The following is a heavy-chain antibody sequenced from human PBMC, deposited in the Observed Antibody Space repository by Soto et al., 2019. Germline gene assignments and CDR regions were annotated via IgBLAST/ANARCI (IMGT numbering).Heavy chain of an antibody. CDR3: AKGRYCSSTSCYFARYYYYMDV. Sequence: GGSLXLSCAASGFTFSSYAMSWVRQAPGKGLEWVSAISGSGGSTYYADSVKGRFTISRDNSKNTLYLQMNSLRAEDTAVYYCAKGRYCSSTSCYFARYYYYMDVWGKGTTVTVSS. CDR2: ISGSGGST. CDR1: GFTFSSYA. J-gene: IGHJ6*03. D-gene: IGHD2-2*01. V-gene: IGHV3-23*01.